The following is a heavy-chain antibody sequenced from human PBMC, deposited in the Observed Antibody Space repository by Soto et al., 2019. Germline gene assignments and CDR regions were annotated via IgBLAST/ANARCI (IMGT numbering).Heavy chain of an antibody. CDR1: GFTFTDHY. CDR3: ARGMDGWDDALDV. D-gene: IGHD3-16*01. V-gene: IGHV3-11*01. CDR2: ISNSGRTI. Sequence: QVQLVESGGGLVKPGGSLRLSCAGSGFTFTDHYMSWIRQAPGKGLEWVSYISNSGRTIYYADSVKGRFTISRDNAKNSLFLQRNSLIAEDTAVYFCARGMDGWDDALDVWGQGTMVTVSS. J-gene: IGHJ3*01.